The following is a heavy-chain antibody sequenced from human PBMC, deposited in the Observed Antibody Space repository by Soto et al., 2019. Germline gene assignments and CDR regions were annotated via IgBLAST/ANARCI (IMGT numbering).Heavy chain of an antibody. J-gene: IGHJ3*02. Sequence: SVKVSCKASGGTFSSYAISWVRQAPGQGLERMGGIIPIFGTANYAQKFQGRVTITADKSTSTAYMELSSLRSEDTAVYYCARERLVEMATIRAFDIWGQGTMVTISS. CDR1: GGTFSSYA. V-gene: IGHV1-69*06. CDR2: IIPIFGTA. D-gene: IGHD5-12*01. CDR3: ARERLVEMATIRAFDI.